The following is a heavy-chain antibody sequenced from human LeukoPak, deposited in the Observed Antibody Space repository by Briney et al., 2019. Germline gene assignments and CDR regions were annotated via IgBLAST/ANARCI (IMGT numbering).Heavy chain of an antibody. V-gene: IGHV3-30-3*01. Sequence: GGSLRLSCSASGFTFSSYAMHWVRQAPGKGLEWVAVISYDGSNQYYADSVQGRFTLSRDNSKNTLYLQMNSLRAEDTAVYYCARDGYCGGGCYLFDYWGQGTLVTVSS. CDR3: ARDGYCGGGCYLFDY. J-gene: IGHJ4*02. CDR2: ISYDGSNQ. D-gene: IGHD2-21*02. CDR1: GFTFSSYA.